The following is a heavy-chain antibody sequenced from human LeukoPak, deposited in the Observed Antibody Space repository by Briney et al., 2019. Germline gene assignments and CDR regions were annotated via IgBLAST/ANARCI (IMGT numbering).Heavy chain of an antibody. D-gene: IGHD3-22*01. Sequence: KPSETLSLTCTVSGGSISSSSYYWGWIRQPPGKGLEWIGSIYYSGSTYYNPSLKSRVTISVDTSKNQFSLKLSSVTAADTAVYYCARQTYYYDKGAFDIWGQGTMVTVSS. J-gene: IGHJ3*02. CDR1: GGSISSSSYY. CDR3: ARQTYYYDKGAFDI. V-gene: IGHV4-39*01. CDR2: IYYSGST.